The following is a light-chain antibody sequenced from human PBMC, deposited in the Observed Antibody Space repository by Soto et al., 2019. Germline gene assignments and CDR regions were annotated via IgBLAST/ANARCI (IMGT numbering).Light chain of an antibody. CDR2: TAS. V-gene: IGKV1-5*03. J-gene: IGKJ1*01. CDR1: QNINKW. CDR3: QQYNSYSRGT. Sequence: DIQMTQSPSTLSASVGDRVTITCRASQNINKWLAWYQQKPGKVPKLLIYTASSLESGVPSRFSGSGSGTEFTLTISCLQPADFATYYCQQYNSYSRGTFGQGTKVEI.